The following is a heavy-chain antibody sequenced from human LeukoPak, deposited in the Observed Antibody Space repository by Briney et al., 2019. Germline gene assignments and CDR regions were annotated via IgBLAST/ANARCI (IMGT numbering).Heavy chain of an antibody. Sequence: PSETLSLTCTVSGGSISSSSYYWGWIRQPPGKGLEWIGSIYYSGSTYYNPSLKSRVTISVDTSKNQFSLKLSSVTASDTAVYYCARSLLLWFGEPSGYFDYWGQGTLVTVSS. CDR2: IYYSGST. CDR3: ARSLLLWFGEPSGYFDY. CDR1: GGSISSSSYY. V-gene: IGHV4-39*07. D-gene: IGHD3-10*01. J-gene: IGHJ4*02.